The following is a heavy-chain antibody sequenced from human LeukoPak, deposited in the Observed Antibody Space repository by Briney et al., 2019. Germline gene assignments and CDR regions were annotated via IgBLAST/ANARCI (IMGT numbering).Heavy chain of an antibody. Sequence: SETLSLTCTVSGGSNSSYYWSWIRQPAGKGLEWIGRIYTSGSTNYNPSLKSRVTMSVDTSKNQFSLKLSSVTAADTAVYYCARDDVLLWFGELLFAGAFDIWGQGTMVTVSS. CDR3: ARDDVLLWFGELLFAGAFDI. CDR1: GGSNSSYY. J-gene: IGHJ3*02. CDR2: IYTSGST. D-gene: IGHD3-10*01. V-gene: IGHV4-4*07.